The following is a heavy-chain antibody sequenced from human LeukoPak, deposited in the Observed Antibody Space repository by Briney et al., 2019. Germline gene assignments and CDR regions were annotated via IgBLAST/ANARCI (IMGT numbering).Heavy chain of an antibody. CDR2: IRDGGNT. Sequence: SETLSLTCAVSGHSIRSNFFWGWIRQPPAKGLEWIGSIRDGGNTYYNPSLKSRVSMSLDASNNEFSLKLTSVTAADTAVYYCARGADTSSWHWFDPWGQGTLVIV. CDR1: GHSIRSNFF. CDR3: ARGADTSSWHWFDP. J-gene: IGHJ5*02. V-gene: IGHV4-38-2*01. D-gene: IGHD6-13*01.